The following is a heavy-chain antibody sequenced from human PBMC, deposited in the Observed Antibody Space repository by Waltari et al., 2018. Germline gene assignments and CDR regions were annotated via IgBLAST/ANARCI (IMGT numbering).Heavy chain of an antibody. CDR2: IIPIFGTA. CDR3: ARDRAYCSSTSCYEGGNWFDP. D-gene: IGHD2-2*01. J-gene: IGHJ5*02. Sequence: QVQLVQSGAEVKKPGSSVKVSCKASGGTFSSYAISWVRQAPGQGLEWMGGIIPIFGTANYAQKFQGRVTITADESTSTAYMELSSLRSEDTAVYYCARDRAYCSSTSCYEGGNWFDPWGQGTLVTVSS. CDR1: GGTFSSYA. V-gene: IGHV1-69*12.